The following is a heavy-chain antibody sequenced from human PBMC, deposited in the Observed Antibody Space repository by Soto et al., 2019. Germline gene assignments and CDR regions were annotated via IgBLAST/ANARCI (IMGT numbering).Heavy chain of an antibody. D-gene: IGHD3-22*01. CDR3: ARGRVYYYDSSGYYPRFDP. CDR2: TYYRSKWYN. Sequence: SQTLSLTCAISGDSVSSNSAAWNWIRQSPSRGLEWLGRTYYRSKWYNDYAVSVKSRITINPDTSKNQFSLQLNSVTPEDTAVYYCARGRVYYYDSSGYYPRFDPWGQGTLVTVSS. V-gene: IGHV6-1*01. J-gene: IGHJ5*02. CDR1: GDSVSSNSAA.